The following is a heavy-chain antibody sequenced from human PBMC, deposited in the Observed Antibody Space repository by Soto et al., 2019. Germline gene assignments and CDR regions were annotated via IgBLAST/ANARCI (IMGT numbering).Heavy chain of an antibody. CDR2: ISYDGSNK. V-gene: IGHV3-30-3*01. J-gene: IGHJ6*02. CDR3: ARDPTSGGMDV. CDR1: GFTFSSFA. Sequence: QVQLVESGGGVVQPGRSLRLSCAASGFTFSSFAMHWVRQAPGKGLEWVAVISYDGSNKYYADSVKGRFTISRDNSKNTLYLQMNSLRAEDTAVYYCARDPTSGGMDVWGQGTTVTVSS.